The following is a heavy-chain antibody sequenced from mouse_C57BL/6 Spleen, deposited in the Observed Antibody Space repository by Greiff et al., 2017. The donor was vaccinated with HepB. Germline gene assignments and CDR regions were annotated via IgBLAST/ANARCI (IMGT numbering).Heavy chain of an antibody. Sequence: QVQLKESGAELVRPGTSVKVSCKASGYAFTNYLIEWVKQRPGQGLEWIGVINPGSGGTNYNEKFKGKATLTADKSSSTAYMQLSSLTSEYSAVYFCARSEAHATGDAMDYWGQGTSVTVSS. J-gene: IGHJ4*01. CDR3: ARSEAHATGDAMDY. V-gene: IGHV1-54*01. CDR1: GYAFTNYL. D-gene: IGHD3-2*02. CDR2: INPGSGGT.